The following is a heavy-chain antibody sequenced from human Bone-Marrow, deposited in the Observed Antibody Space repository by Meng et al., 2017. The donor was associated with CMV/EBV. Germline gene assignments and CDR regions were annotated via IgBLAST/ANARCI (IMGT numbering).Heavy chain of an antibody. CDR2: ISGSGGST. D-gene: IGHD3-3*01. Sequence: GGSLRLSCAASRFTFSSYAMSWVRQAPGKGLEWVSAISGSGGSTYYADSVKGRFTISRDNSKNTLYLQMNSLRAEDTAVYYCANTIFGVVITPPPFDYWGQGTLVTVSS. J-gene: IGHJ4*02. CDR1: RFTFSSYA. CDR3: ANTIFGVVITPPPFDY. V-gene: IGHV3-23*01.